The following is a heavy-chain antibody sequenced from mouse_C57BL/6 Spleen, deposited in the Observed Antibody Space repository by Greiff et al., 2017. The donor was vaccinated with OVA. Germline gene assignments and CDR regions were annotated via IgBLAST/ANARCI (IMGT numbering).Heavy chain of an antibody. V-gene: IGHV1-66*01. J-gene: IGHJ3*01. Sequence: QVQLQQSGPELVKPGASVKISCKASGYSFTSYYIHWVKQRPGQGLERIGWIYPGSGNTKYNEKFKGKATLTADTSSSTAYMQLSSLTSEDSAVYYCIGDYYGRGDWFAYWGQGTLVTVSA. CDR2: IYPGSGNT. CDR1: GYSFTSYY. CDR3: IGDYYGRGDWFAY. D-gene: IGHD1-1*01.